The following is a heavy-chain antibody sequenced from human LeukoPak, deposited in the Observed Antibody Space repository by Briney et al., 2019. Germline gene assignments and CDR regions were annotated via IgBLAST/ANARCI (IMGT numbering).Heavy chain of an antibody. CDR1: GYTFTGYY. Sequence: SVPVSCKASGYTFTGYYMHWVRQAPGQGLEGMGWINPNSGGTNYAQKFQGRVTMTRDTSISTVFMELNRLRSDDTALYYCAKGHYQGELRELDYWGQGTLVTVSS. CDR3: AKGHYQGELRELDY. CDR2: INPNSGGT. D-gene: IGHD1-7*01. V-gene: IGHV1-2*02. J-gene: IGHJ4*02.